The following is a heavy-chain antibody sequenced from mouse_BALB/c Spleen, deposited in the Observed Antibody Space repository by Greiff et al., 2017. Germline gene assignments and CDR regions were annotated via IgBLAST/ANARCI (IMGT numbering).Heavy chain of an antibody. Sequence: EVQLVESGPGLVKPSQSLSLTCTVTGYSITSDYAWNWIRQFPGNKLEWMGYISYSGSTSYNPSLKSRISITRDTSKNQFFLQLNSVTTEDTATYYCATGNYEAYAMDYWGQGTSVTVSS. CDR2: ISYSGST. CDR1: GYSITSDYA. J-gene: IGHJ4*01. CDR3: ATGNYEAYAMDY. D-gene: IGHD2-1*01. V-gene: IGHV3-2*02.